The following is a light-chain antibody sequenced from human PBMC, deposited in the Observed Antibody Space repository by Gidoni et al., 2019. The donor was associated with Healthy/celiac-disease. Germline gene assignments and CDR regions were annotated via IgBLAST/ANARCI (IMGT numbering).Light chain of an antibody. V-gene: IGKV3-20*01. Sequence: EIVLTQSPGTLSLSPGERATLSCRASQSVSSSYLAWYQQKPGQAPRLLLDGASSRATGIPDRFSGSGSGTDFTLTISRLEPEDFAVYYCQQYGSSPGYTFGQGTKLEIK. CDR2: GAS. J-gene: IGKJ2*01. CDR3: QQYGSSPGYT. CDR1: QSVSSSY.